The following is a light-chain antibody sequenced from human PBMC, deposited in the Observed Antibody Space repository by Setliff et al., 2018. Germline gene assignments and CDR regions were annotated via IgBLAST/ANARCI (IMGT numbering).Light chain of an antibody. Sequence: QSVLAQPRSVSGSPGQSVTISCSGTSSDVGRYNYVSWYQQHPGKAPKLMIYDVNRRPSGVPDRFSGSKSGNTAYLTISGLQAEDEADYYCCSYAGTFTFVFGTGTKVTVL. V-gene: IGLV2-11*01. CDR2: DVN. CDR1: SSDVGRYNY. CDR3: CSYAGTFTFV. J-gene: IGLJ1*01.